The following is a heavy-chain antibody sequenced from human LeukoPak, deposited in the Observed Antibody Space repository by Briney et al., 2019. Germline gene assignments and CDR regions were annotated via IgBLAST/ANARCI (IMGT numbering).Heavy chain of an antibody. CDR1: GGFFSGYY. D-gene: IGHD6-13*01. Sequence: PSETLSLTCAVYGGFFSGYYWSWIRQPPGKGLEWIGEINHSGSTNYNPSLKSRVTISVDTSKNQFSLKLSSVTAADTAVYYCARGSRIAAPNYWGQGTLVTVSS. J-gene: IGHJ4*02. CDR2: INHSGST. V-gene: IGHV4-34*01. CDR3: ARGSRIAAPNY.